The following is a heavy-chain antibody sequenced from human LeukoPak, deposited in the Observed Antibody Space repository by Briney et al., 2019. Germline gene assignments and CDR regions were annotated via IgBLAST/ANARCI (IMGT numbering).Heavy chain of an antibody. CDR1: GFTFSNYG. CDR3: ARDIDTSSHYGWFDP. J-gene: IGHJ5*02. V-gene: IGHV3-33*01. D-gene: IGHD3-22*01. Sequence: GGSLRLSCAASGFTFSNYGIHWVRQAPGKGLEWVSVIWSHGRSEYYADSVKGRFTISRDNSKITVSLQMNSLRAEDTAVYYCARDIDTSSHYGWFDPWGQGTLVIVSS. CDR2: IWSHGRSE.